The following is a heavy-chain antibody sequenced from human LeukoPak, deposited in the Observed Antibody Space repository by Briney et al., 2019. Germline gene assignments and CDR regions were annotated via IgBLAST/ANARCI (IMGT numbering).Heavy chain of an antibody. Sequence: GGSLRLSCAASGFTFSSSGMHWVRQAPGKGLEWVAGISYDGSNKFYADSVKGRFTISRDNSKNTLYLQMNSLRTQDTAVYYCAQPRGGFDFTFDYWGQGTLVTVSS. V-gene: IGHV3-30*18. CDR3: AQPRGGFDFTFDY. J-gene: IGHJ4*02. CDR2: ISYDGSNK. D-gene: IGHD3-16*01. CDR1: GFTFSSSG.